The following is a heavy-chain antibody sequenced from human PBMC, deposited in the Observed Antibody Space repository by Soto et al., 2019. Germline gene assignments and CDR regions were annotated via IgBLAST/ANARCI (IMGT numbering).Heavy chain of an antibody. CDR1: GYSFTSYW. CDR2: IYPGDSDT. CDR3: ARREDYCSSTSCYNWFDP. J-gene: IGHJ5*02. V-gene: IGHV5-51*01. D-gene: IGHD2-2*01. Sequence: PGESLKISCKGSGYSFTSYWIGWVRQMPGKGLEWMGIIYPGDSDTGYSPSFQGQVTISADKSISTAYLQWSSLKASDTAMYYCARREDYCSSTSCYNWFDPWGQGTLVTVS.